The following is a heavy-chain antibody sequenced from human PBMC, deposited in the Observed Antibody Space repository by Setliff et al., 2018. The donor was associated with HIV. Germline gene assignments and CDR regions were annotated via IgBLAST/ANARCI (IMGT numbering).Heavy chain of an antibody. V-gene: IGHV3-23*01. Sequence: GGSLRLSCAASGFTFSSYAMSWVRQAPGKGLEWVSAISGSGGSTYYADSVKGRFTISRDNSKNTLYLQMNSLRAEDTAVYYCAKGFRPVDTALVSGPTYWGQGIQVTVSS. CDR2: ISGSGGST. D-gene: IGHD5-18*01. CDR1: GFTFSSYA. J-gene: IGHJ4*02. CDR3: AKGFRPVDTALVSGPTY.